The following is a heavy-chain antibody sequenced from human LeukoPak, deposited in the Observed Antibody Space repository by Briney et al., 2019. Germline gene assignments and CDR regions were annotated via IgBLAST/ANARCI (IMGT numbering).Heavy chain of an antibody. V-gene: IGHV4-39*07. CDR1: GFTFSSYE. CDR2: IYYSGST. Sequence: GSLRLSCAASGFTFSSYEMNWVRQAPGKGLEWIGSIYYSGSTYYNPSLKSRVTISVDTSKNQFSLKLSSVTAADTAVYYCASSRPQNWFDPWGQGTLVTVSS. CDR3: ASSRPQNWFDP. J-gene: IGHJ5*02.